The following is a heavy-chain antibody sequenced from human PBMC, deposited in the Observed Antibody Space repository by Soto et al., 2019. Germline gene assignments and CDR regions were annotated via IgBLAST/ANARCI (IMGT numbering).Heavy chain of an antibody. CDR1: GFTFSSYA. CDR3: AKFVVVVTAIPYYFDY. V-gene: IGHV3-23*01. J-gene: IGHJ4*02. D-gene: IGHD2-21*02. CDR2: ISGSGGST. Sequence: EVQLLESGGGLVQPGGALRLSCAASGFTFSSYAMSWVRQAPGKGLEWVSAISGSGGSTYYADSVKGRFTISRDNSKNTLYLQMNSLRAEDTAVYYCAKFVVVVTAIPYYFDYWGQGTLVTVSS.